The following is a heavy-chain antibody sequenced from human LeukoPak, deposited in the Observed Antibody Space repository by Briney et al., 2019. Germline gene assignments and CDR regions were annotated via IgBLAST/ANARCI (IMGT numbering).Heavy chain of an antibody. Sequence: PGGSLRLSCAASGFTFSSYVMSWVRQAPGRGLEWVSAIGGGGTPYYADSVKGRFTISRDNSKNTLYLQMNSLRAEDTAVYYCAKDDHGGSGWRDYFDQWGQGTLVTVSS. J-gene: IGHJ4*02. V-gene: IGHV3-23*01. CDR3: AKDDHGGSGWRDYFDQ. CDR2: IGGGGTP. CDR1: GFTFSSYV. D-gene: IGHD6-19*01.